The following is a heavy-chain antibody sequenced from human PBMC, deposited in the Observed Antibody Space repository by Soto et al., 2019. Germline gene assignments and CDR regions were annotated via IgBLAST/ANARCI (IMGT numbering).Heavy chain of an antibody. CDR1: GFTFSSYA. V-gene: IGHV3-30-3*01. D-gene: IGHD6-6*01. J-gene: IGHJ4*02. CDR3: ARGPSSSSGRVDY. Sequence: QVQLVESGGGVVQPGRSLRLSCAASGFTFSSYAMHWVRQAPGKGLEWVAVISYDGSNKYYADSVKGRFTISRDNSKNTLYLQMNSLRAEDTAVYYCARGPSSSSGRVDYWGRGTLVTVSS. CDR2: ISYDGSNK.